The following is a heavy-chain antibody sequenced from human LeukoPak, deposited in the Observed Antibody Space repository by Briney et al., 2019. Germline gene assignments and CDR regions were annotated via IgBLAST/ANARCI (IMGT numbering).Heavy chain of an antibody. CDR1: GGSISSSSYY. Sequence: SETLSLTCTVSGGSISSSSYYWGWIRQPPGKGLDWIGSIYYSGSTYYNPSLKSRVPISVDTSKNQFSLKLSSVTAADTAVYYCARVTGIAAAKSGFDPWGQGSLVTVSS. J-gene: IGHJ5*02. V-gene: IGHV4-39*07. D-gene: IGHD6-13*01. CDR3: ARVTGIAAAKSGFDP. CDR2: IYYSGST.